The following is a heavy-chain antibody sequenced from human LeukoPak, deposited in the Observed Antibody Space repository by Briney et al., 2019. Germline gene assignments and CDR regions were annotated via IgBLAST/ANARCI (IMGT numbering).Heavy chain of an antibody. CDR1: GGTFSSYA. CDR3: ARRQHLWTLDY. Sequence: SVKVSCTASGGTFSSYAITWVRQAPGQGLEWMGEIIPIFATSNYAQKFQDRVTITADKSTSTAYMELSSLRSEDTAVYYCARRQHLWTLDYWGQGTLVTVSS. D-gene: IGHD3-10*01. CDR2: IIPIFATS. J-gene: IGHJ4*02. V-gene: IGHV1-69*06.